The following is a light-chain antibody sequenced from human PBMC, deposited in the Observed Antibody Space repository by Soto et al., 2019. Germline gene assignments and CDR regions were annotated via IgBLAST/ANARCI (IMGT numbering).Light chain of an antibody. CDR2: RAS. Sequence: DIKMTQSPSTLSASVGDRVTLTCRASQDIGTWLAWYQQKPEKAPKVLIYRASHLESGVPSRFSASGSGTEFSLTINSLQADDFATYYCQQYHIYSWTFGQGTKVDIK. V-gene: IGKV1-5*03. J-gene: IGKJ1*01. CDR3: QQYHIYSWT. CDR1: QDIGTW.